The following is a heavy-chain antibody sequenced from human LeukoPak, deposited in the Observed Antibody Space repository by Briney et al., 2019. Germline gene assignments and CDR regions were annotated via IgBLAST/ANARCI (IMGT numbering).Heavy chain of an antibody. D-gene: IGHD1-1*01. CDR3: ARSEKQLQRPLSRHYGMDG. Sequence: GASVKVSCKASGGTFSSYAISWVRQAPGQGLEWMGRIIPIFGIANYAQKFQGRVTITADKSTNTAYMELSSLRSEDTAVYYCARSEKQLQRPLSRHYGMDGWGQGTKVTVSS. CDR2: IIPIFGIA. J-gene: IGHJ6*02. CDR1: GGTFSSYA. V-gene: IGHV1-69*04.